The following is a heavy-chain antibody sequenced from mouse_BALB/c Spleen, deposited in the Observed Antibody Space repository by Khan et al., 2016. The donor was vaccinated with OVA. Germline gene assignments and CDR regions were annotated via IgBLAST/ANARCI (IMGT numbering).Heavy chain of an antibody. Sequence: EVQLQESGPSLVKPSQTLSLTCSVTGDSITSGYWSWIRKFPGNKLEYMGYMIFSGNTYYNPSLKSRISITRHTSKNQYYLQLNSVTTEDPATYYCARSTYRYAFAYWGQGTLVTVSA. CDR2: MIFSGNT. J-gene: IGHJ3*01. CDR1: GDSITSGY. V-gene: IGHV3-8*02. D-gene: IGHD2-14*01. CDR3: ARSTYRYAFAY.